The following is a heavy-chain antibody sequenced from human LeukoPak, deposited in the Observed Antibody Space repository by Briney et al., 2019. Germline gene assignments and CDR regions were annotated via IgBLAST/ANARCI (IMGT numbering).Heavy chain of an antibody. V-gene: IGHV3-23*01. CDR2: ISGSGGST. Sequence: GGSLRLSCAASGFTFSNYAMSWVRQAPGKGLEWVSAISGSGGSTYYADSVKGRFTISRDNSKNTLYLQMNSLRAEDTAVYYCAKDLLAAAGIHAQGGDYWGQGTLVTVSS. J-gene: IGHJ4*02. CDR3: AKDLLAAAGIHAQGGDY. CDR1: GFTFSNYA. D-gene: IGHD6-13*01.